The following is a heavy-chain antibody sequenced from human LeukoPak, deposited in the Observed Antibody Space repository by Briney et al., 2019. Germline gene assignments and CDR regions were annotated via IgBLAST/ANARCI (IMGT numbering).Heavy chain of an antibody. CDR2: INPNSGGT. V-gene: IGHV1-2*02. D-gene: IGHD2-2*01. Sequence: GASVKVSCKASGYTFTGYYMHWVRQAPGQGLEWMGWINPNSGGTNYAQKFQGRVTMTRDTSISTAYMELSRLRSDDTAVYYGAREAFYCSSTSCYPHMDVWGKGTTVTVSS. J-gene: IGHJ6*03. CDR3: AREAFYCSSTSCYPHMDV. CDR1: GYTFTGYY.